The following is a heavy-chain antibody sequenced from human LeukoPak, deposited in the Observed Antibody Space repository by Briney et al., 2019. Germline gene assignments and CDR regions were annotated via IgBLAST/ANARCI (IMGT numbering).Heavy chain of an antibody. D-gene: IGHD3-22*01. Sequence: ASVKVSCKVSGYTLTELSMHWVRQAPGKGLEWMGGFDPEDGETIYAQKFQGRVTMTEDTSTDTAYMELSSLRSEDTAVYYCATIDGHYDSSGYWGQGTLIIVSS. CDR1: GYTLTELS. CDR2: FDPEDGET. J-gene: IGHJ4*02. CDR3: ATIDGHYDSSGY. V-gene: IGHV1-24*01.